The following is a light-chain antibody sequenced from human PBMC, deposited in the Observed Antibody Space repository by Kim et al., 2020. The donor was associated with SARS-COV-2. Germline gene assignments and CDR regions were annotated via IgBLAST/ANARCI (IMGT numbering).Light chain of an antibody. V-gene: IGKV4-1*01. CDR3: QQYYSTPYT. Sequence: ATINCKSSQSILNKSNNNNSVALYKQKPGQPPELLIYWASTRESGVPDRFSGSGSGTDFALTISSLQAEDVAVYYCQQYYSTPYTFGQGTKLEI. J-gene: IGKJ2*01. CDR2: WAS. CDR1: QSILNKSNNNNS.